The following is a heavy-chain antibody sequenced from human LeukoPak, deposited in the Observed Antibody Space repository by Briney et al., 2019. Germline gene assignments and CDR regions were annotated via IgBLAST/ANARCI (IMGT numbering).Heavy chain of an antibody. CDR1: GYTFTGYY. V-gene: IGHV1-2*02. CDR2: IKPNSGGT. J-gene: IGHJ6*02. Sequence: ASVKVSCKASGYTFTGYYMHWVRQAPGQGLEWMGWIKPNSGGTNYTQNFQGRVTLTRDTSISTAYMELSRLRSDGTAVYYCARVQPYGGYGMDVWGQGTTVTVSS. CDR3: ARVQPYGGYGMDV. D-gene: IGHD3-10*01.